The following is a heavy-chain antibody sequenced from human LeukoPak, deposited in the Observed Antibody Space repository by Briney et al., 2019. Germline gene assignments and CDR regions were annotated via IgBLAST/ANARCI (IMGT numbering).Heavy chain of an antibody. Sequence: SGPTLVKPTQTLTLTCTFSGFSLSTSGVGVGWIRQPPGKALEWLALIYWNDDKRYSPSLKSRLTITKDTSKNQVVLTMTNMDPVDTATYYCARVLLYLYFDCWGQGTLVTVSS. CDR1: GFSLSTSGVG. CDR3: ARVLLYLYFDC. J-gene: IGHJ4*02. D-gene: IGHD3-3*01. V-gene: IGHV2-5*01. CDR2: IYWNDDK.